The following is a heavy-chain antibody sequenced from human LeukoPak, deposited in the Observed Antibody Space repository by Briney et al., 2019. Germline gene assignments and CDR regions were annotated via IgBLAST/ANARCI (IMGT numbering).Heavy chain of an antibody. D-gene: IGHD2-2*01. V-gene: IGHV3-48*01. Sequence: GGSLRLSCAASGFTFSSYSMNWVRQAPGKGLEWVSYISSSSSTIYYADSVKGRFTISRDNAKNSLYLQMNSLRAGDTAVYYCARQSIVVVPAAIDPWGQGTLVTVSS. CDR1: GFTFSSYS. CDR2: ISSSSSTI. J-gene: IGHJ5*02. CDR3: ARQSIVVVPAAIDP.